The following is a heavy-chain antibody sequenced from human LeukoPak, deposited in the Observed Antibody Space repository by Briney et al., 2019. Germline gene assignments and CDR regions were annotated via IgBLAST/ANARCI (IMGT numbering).Heavy chain of an antibody. CDR3: AKLRLGESSGGDY. D-gene: IGHD3-16*01. CDR2: ISSGSLTI. Sequence: GGSLRLSCEASGFTVSSYSMNWVRQAPGKGLEWLSYISSGSLTIHYADSVKGRFTTSRDNAKNSLYLQMNSLRAEDTAVYYCAKLRLGESSGGDYWGQGTLVTVSS. J-gene: IGHJ4*02. CDR1: GFTVSSYS. V-gene: IGHV3-48*04.